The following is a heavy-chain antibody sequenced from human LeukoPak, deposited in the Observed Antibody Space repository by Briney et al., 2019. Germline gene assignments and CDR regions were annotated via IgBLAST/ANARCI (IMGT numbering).Heavy chain of an antibody. CDR1: VGSFSGYY. V-gene: IGHV4-34*01. J-gene: IGHJ4*02. CDR3: ARGGEMATIVYCFDY. D-gene: IGHD5-24*01. CDR2: INHSGST. Sequence: SETLSLTCAVYVGSFSGYYWSWIRQPPGKGLEWIGEINHSGSTNYNPSLKSRVTISVDTSKNQFSLKLSSVTAADTAVYYCARGGEMATIVYCFDYWGQGTLVTVSS.